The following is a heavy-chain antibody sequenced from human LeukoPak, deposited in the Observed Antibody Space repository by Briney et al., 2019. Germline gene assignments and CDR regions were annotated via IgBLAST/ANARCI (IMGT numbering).Heavy chain of an antibody. CDR1: GGSFSGYY. CDR3: ARRLSDFWSGYNYYYGMDV. V-gene: IGHV4-34*01. CDR2: VNHSGST. Sequence: SETLSLTCAVYGGSFSGYYWSWIRQPPGKGLEWLGEVNHSGSTNYNPSLKSRVTISVDTSKNQFSLKLSSVTAADTAVYYCARRLSDFWSGYNYYYGMDVWGQGTTVTVSS. D-gene: IGHD3-3*01. J-gene: IGHJ6*02.